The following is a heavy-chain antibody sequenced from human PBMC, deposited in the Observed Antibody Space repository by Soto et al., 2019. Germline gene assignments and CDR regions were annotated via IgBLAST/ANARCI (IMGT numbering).Heavy chain of an antibody. CDR1: GGSISSYY. J-gene: IGHJ5*02. D-gene: IGHD6-19*01. Sequence: QVQLQESGPGLVKPSETLSLTCTVSGGSISSYYWSWIRQPPGKGLEWIGYIYYSGSTNYNPSLKSRVTISVDTSKNQFSLKLSSVTAADTAVYYCATVTGTWGDWFDPWGQGTLVTVSS. CDR3: ATVTGTWGDWFDP. CDR2: IYYSGST. V-gene: IGHV4-59*08.